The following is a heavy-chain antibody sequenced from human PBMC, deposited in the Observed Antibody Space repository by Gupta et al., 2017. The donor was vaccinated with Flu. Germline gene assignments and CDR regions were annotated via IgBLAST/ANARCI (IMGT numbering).Heavy chain of an antibody. V-gene: IGHV1-18*01. D-gene: IGHD2-15*01. Sequence: QVQLVQSGAEVKKPGASVKVSCKASGYTFTSYGISWVRQAPGQGLEWMGWISAYNGNTNYAQKLQGRVTMTTDTSTSTAYMELRSLRSDDTAVYYCAREALFRHCSGGSCYSDYWGQGTLVTVSS. CDR2: ISAYNGNT. J-gene: IGHJ4*02. CDR3: AREALFRHCSGGSCYSDY. CDR1: GYTFTSYG.